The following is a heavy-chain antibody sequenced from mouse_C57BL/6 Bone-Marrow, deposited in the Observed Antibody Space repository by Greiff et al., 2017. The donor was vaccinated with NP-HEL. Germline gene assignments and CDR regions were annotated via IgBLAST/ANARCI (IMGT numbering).Heavy chain of an antibody. Sequence: QVQLQQSGAELVRPGASVTLSCKASGYTFTDYEMHWVKQTPVHGLEWIGAIDPETGGTAYNQKFKGKAILTADKSSSTAYMELRSLTSEDSAVYYCTRWDGYSDYWGQGTTLTVSS. V-gene: IGHV1-15*01. CDR3: TRWDGYSDY. CDR1: GYTFTDYE. CDR2: IDPETGGT. D-gene: IGHD2-3*01. J-gene: IGHJ2*01.